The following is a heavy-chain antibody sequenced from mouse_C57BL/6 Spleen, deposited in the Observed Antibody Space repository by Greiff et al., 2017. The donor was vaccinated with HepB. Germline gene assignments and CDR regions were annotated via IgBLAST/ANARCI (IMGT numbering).Heavy chain of an antibody. Sequence: QVQLKESGAELMKPGASVKLSCTATGYTFTGYWIEWVKQRPGHGLEWIGGIFPGSGNTNYHEKFKGKATVTADTSSNTAYMQLSSLTTEDSAIYYCARYGNWFAYWGQGTLVTVSA. V-gene: IGHV1-9*01. J-gene: IGHJ3*01. CDR2: IFPGSGNT. D-gene: IGHD2-1*01. CDR1: GYTFTGYW. CDR3: ARYGNWFAY.